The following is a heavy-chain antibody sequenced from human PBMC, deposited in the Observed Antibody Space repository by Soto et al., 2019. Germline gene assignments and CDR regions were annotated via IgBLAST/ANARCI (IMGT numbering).Heavy chain of an antibody. CDR2: IGSRTSDI. V-gene: IGHV3-21*01. J-gene: IGHJ3*02. Sequence: PGGSLRLACAASGVTLSRHTVNWVRQAPGKGLEWVSFIGSRTSDIYYADSVKGRFTISRDNAKNSLYLDLTRLRAEDTAVYFCVRDYYDTSGYPNTFDMWGQGTMVTVSS. CDR1: GVTLSRHT. CDR3: VRDYYDTSGYPNTFDM. D-gene: IGHD3-22*01.